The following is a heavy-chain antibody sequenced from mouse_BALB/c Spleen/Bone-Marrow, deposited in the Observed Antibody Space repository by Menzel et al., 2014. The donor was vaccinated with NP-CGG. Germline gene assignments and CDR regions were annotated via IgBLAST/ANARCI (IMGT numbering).Heavy chain of an antibody. J-gene: IGHJ2*01. CDR2: INPSNGRT. CDR1: GYTFTSYW. CDR3: ARWYEGY. D-gene: IGHD2-14*01. V-gene: IGHV1S81*02. Sequence: QVQLQQSGAELVKPGASVKLSCKASGYTFTSYWMHWVKQRPGQGLEWIGEINPSNGRTNYNEKFKSKATLTVDKSSSTAYMQLSSLTSEDPAVYYCARWYEGYWGQGTTLTVSS.